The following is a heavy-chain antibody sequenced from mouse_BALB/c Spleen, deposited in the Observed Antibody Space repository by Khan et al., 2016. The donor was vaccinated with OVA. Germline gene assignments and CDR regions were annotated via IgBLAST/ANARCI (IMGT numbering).Heavy chain of an antibody. J-gene: IGHJ4*01. CDR2: IWAGGST. V-gene: IGHV2-9*02. Sequence: QVQLKESGPGLVAPSQSLSITCTVSVFSLTSYGIHWVRQPPGKGLEWLGVIWAGGSTNYNSALMSRLSISKDNPKSQVFLKMSSLQTDDTAMYYCARGDGYYEDAMDYWGQGTSVTVSS. CDR1: VFSLTSYG. D-gene: IGHD2-3*01. CDR3: ARGDGYYEDAMDY.